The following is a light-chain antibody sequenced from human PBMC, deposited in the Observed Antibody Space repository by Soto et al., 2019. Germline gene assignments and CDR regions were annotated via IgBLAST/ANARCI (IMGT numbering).Light chain of an antibody. CDR2: DAS. CDR1: QSVSSY. J-gene: IGKJ4*01. CDR3: QQRSNWRSLT. Sequence: EIVLTQSPATLSLSPGERATLSCRASQSVSSYLAWYQQKPGQAPRLLIYDASNRATGIPARFSGSGSGTDFTLTIISLDPEDYAVYYCQQRSNWRSLTFGGGTKVEIK. V-gene: IGKV3-11*01.